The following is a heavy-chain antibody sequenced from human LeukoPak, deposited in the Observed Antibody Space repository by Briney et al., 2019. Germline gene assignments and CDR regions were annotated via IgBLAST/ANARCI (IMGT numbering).Heavy chain of an antibody. CDR1: GFTFSSYS. Sequence: GGSLRLSCAASGFTFSSYSMNWVRQAPGKGLEWVSYISSSSSTIYYADSVKGRFTISRDNAKNSLYLQMNSLRAEDTAVYYCARDSNTCNDLPYFDYWGQGTLVTVSS. D-gene: IGHD1-20*01. CDR3: ARDSNTCNDLPYFDY. V-gene: IGHV3-48*01. J-gene: IGHJ4*02. CDR2: ISSSSSTI.